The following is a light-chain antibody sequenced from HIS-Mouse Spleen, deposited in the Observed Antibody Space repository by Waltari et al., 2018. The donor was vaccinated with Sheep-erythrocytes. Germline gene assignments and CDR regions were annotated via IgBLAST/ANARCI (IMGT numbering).Light chain of an antibody. Sequence: QSALTQPATAARFRGQSVTWCGTGIRSVGGVYNYVSWYQQHPGKAPKLMIYDVSKRPSGVPDRFSGSKSGNTASLTISGLQAEDEADYYCCSYAGSYNHVFATGTKVTVL. CDR1: RSVGGVYNY. CDR3: CSYAGSYNHV. V-gene: IGLV2-11*01. J-gene: IGLJ1*01. CDR2: DVS.